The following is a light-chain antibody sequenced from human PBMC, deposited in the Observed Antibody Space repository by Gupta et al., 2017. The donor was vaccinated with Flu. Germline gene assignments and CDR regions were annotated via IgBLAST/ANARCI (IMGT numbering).Light chain of an antibody. V-gene: IGLV1-40*01. CDR3: QSSDNSVSGLKV. CDR1: SSNLGAGHE. Sequence: QSVLTQPRSVSGAPGQRVTISCTGTSSNLGAGHEVDWYQQLPGAAPKLLIYVNSNRPSGVPDRFSGAKSGTSASLAITGLQAEDEADYYCQSSDNSVSGLKVFGGGTKLIVL. J-gene: IGLJ3*02. CDR2: VNS.